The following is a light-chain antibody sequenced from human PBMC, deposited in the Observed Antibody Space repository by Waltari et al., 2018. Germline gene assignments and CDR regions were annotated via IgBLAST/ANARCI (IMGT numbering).Light chain of an antibody. CDR1: SSNIAPNS. Sequence: QSVLTQPPSASGTPGRRVTFSCSGSSSNIAPNSVYWYQQLPGAAPKLLIYKNNQRPSGIPDRFSGSKSGTSASLAISGLRSEDETDYYCAAWDDSLSGWVFGGGTKVTVL. V-gene: IGLV1-47*01. J-gene: IGLJ3*02. CDR3: AAWDDSLSGWV. CDR2: KNN.